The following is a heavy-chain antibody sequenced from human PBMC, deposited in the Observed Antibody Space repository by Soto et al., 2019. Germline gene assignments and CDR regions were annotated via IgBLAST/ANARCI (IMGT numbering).Heavy chain of an antibody. CDR2: SNAGSGYT. Sequence: QVQLVQSGAEVKKPGASVKISCEASGYTFTNFSIHWVRQAPGQRLAWLGWSNAGSGYTKYSRRFQDRLIITRDSSASTAYMELSILRSEDTAMFYCAGGRGVIRNYYGMDVWGQGTTVTVSS. CDR1: GYTFTNFS. V-gene: IGHV1-3*01. J-gene: IGHJ6*02. D-gene: IGHD3-16*01. CDR3: AGGRGVIRNYYGMDV.